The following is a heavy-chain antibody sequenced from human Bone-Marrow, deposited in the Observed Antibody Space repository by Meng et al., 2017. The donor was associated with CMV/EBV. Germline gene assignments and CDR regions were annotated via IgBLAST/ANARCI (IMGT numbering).Heavy chain of an antibody. J-gene: IGHJ4*02. CDR1: GYTFTGYY. Sequence: ASVKVSCKASGYTFTGYYMHWVRQAPGQGLEWMGWINPNSGGTNYAQKFQGRVSMTRDTSISTAYMELSRLRSDDTAVYYCALLSGGHIVVVIGYWCQGTLVTVSS. D-gene: IGHD2-21*01. V-gene: IGHV1-2*02. CDR2: INPNSGGT. CDR3: ALLSGGHIVVVIGY.